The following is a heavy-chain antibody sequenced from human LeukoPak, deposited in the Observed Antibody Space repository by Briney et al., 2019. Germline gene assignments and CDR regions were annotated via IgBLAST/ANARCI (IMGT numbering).Heavy chain of an antibody. CDR1: GFTFSSYA. D-gene: IGHD6-19*01. CDR3: AKDGYSSGWYMVDAFDI. CDR2: ISGSGGST. V-gene: IGHV3-23*01. Sequence: PGGSLRLSCAAFGFTFSSYAMSWVRQAPGKGLEWVSAISGSGGSTYYADSVKGRFTISRDNSKNTLYLQMNSLRAEDTAVYYCAKDGYSSGWYMVDAFDIWGQGTMVTVSS. J-gene: IGHJ3*02.